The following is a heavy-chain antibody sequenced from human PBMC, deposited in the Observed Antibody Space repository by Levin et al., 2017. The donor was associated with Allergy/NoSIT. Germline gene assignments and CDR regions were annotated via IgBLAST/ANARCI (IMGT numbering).Heavy chain of an antibody. CDR2: MNPNSGNT. V-gene: IGHV1-8*01. CDR1: GYTFTSYD. D-gene: IGHD2-15*01. CDR3: ARCYRYCSGGSCYPYTETFDY. J-gene: IGHJ4*02. Sequence: GESLKISCKASGYTFTSYDINWVRQATGQGLEWMGWMNPNSGNTGYAQKFQGRVTMTRNTSISTAYMELSSLRSEDTAVYYCARCYRYCSGGSCYPYTETFDYWGQGTLVTVSS.